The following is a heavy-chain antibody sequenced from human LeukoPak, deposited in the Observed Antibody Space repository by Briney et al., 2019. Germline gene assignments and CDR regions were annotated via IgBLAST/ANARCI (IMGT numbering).Heavy chain of an antibody. CDR2: IYYSGST. D-gene: IGHD6-13*01. J-gene: IGHJ4*02. Sequence: SETLSLTCTVSGGSISSYYWSWIRQPPGKGLEWIGYIYYSGSTNYNPSLKSRVTISVDTSKNQFSLKLSSVTAADTAVYYCARERSSSWYGLGVWGQGTLVTVSS. CDR3: ARERSSSWYGLGV. CDR1: GGSISSYY. V-gene: IGHV4-59*01.